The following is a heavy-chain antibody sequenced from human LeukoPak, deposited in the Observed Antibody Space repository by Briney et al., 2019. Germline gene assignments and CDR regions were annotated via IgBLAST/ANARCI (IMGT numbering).Heavy chain of an antibody. Sequence: ASVKVSCKASGGTFSSYAISWVRQAPGQGLEWMGWINPNSGDTNYAQKFQDRVTMTRDTSISTAYIELNLLRSDDTAVYYCARGDYYGSPKVVAAWGQGTLVTVSS. CDR3: ARGDYYGSPKVVAA. V-gene: IGHV1-2*02. CDR2: INPNSGDT. J-gene: IGHJ5*02. CDR1: GGTFSSYA. D-gene: IGHD3-10*01.